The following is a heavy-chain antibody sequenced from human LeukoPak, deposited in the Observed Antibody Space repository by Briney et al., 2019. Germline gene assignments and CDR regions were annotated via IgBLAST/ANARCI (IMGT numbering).Heavy chain of an antibody. CDR3: ARTVVVTATIDY. CDR2: IYYSGST. D-gene: IGHD2-21*02. J-gene: IGHJ4*02. Sequence: SHTLSLTCTVSGGSISSGGYYWSWIRQHPGKGLEWIGYIYYSGSTYYNPSLKSRVTISVDTSKNQFSLKLSSVTAADTAVYYCARTVVVTATIDYWGQGTLVTVSS. V-gene: IGHV4-31*03. CDR1: GGSISSGGYY.